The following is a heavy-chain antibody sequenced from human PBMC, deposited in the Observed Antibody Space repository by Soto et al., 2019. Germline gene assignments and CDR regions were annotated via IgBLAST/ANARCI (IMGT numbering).Heavy chain of an antibody. D-gene: IGHD3-22*01. CDR1: GGSITGYF. CDR3: ARDYENSGSYPFHY. Sequence: SETLSLTCTVSGGSITGYFWSWIRQPPGGGLEWIGYIYYSGSTSYNPSLKGRVTMSVDTSKNQFSLKLTSVIAADTAVYFCARDYENSGSYPFHYWGQGTLVTVSS. CDR2: IYYSGST. J-gene: IGHJ4*02. V-gene: IGHV4-59*01.